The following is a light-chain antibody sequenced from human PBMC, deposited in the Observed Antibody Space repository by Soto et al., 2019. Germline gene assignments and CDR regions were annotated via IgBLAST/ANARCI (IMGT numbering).Light chain of an antibody. Sequence: DIQVTQSPSTLSASVGDRVTITCRASQSISTWLAWYQQKPGKAPKLLIYWGSRLKTGVPSRFSGSGSGTEFTLTISSLQPDDFATYFCQQYNSHWTFGQGTKVEIK. CDR1: QSISTW. CDR2: WGS. CDR3: QQYNSHWT. V-gene: IGKV1-5*03. J-gene: IGKJ1*01.